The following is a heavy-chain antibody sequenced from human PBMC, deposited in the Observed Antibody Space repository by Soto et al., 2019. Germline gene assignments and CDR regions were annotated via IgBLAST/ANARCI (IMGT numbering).Heavy chain of an antibody. J-gene: IGHJ5*02. CDR2: ISTYSGDT. V-gene: IGHV1-18*01. CDR3: ARHHGPTTSENWFDP. CDR1: GYTFFTYY. Sequence: SVKVSCKASGYTFFTYYISWVRQAPVQGLEWMGWISTYSGDTKYAQKFQGRVTMTTDTSTTTAYLELRSLRSDDTAVYYCARHHGPTTSENWFDPWGQGTLVTVSS. D-gene: IGHD5-12*01.